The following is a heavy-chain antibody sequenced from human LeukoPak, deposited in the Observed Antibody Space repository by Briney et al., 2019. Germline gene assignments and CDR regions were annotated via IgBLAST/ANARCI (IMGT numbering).Heavy chain of an antibody. J-gene: IGHJ4*02. CDR3: STSRFCSSTSCLFPFDC. Sequence: GGSLRLSCAASGFTFSSYNMNWVRQAPGKGLEWVSSVSSSSSYIYYADSLKGRFTISRDNAKNSLYLQINSLRAEDTAVYYCSTSRFCSSTSCLFPFDCWGQGTLVTVSS. D-gene: IGHD2-2*01. CDR2: VSSSSSYI. V-gene: IGHV3-21*01. CDR1: GFTFSSYN.